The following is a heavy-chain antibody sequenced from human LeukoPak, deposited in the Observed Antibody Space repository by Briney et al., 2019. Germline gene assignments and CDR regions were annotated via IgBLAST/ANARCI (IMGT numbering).Heavy chain of an antibody. CDR3: ARGFRKIAAAGTPPREYFQH. CDR1: GYTCTGYY. Sequence: RVSVKVSCKASGYTCTGYYMHWVRQAPGQGLEWMGWINPNSGGTNYAQKFQGRVTMTRDTSISTAYMELSRLRSDDTAVYYCARGFRKIAAAGTPPREYFQHWGQGTLVTVSS. J-gene: IGHJ1*01. CDR2: INPNSGGT. V-gene: IGHV1-2*02. D-gene: IGHD6-13*01.